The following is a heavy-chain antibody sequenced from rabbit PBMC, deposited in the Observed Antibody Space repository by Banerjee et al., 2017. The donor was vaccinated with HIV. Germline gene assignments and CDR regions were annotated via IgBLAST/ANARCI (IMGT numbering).Heavy chain of an antibody. V-gene: IGHV1S28*01. CDR2: IDTAGSSA. CDR1: GLDFSSSE. CDR3: ARGTGWNFNL. D-gene: IGHD4-1*01. J-gene: IGHJ4*01. Sequence: QSLVESGGDLVKPRASLTLTCTASGLDFSSSEMSWVRQAPGKGLEWIGYIDTAGSSAYYASWAKGRFTITRNTNQNTVDLKMTSLTAADTASYFWARGTGWNFNLWGPGTLVTV.